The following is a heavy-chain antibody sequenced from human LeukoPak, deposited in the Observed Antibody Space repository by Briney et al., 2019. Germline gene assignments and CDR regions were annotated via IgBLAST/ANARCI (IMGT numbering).Heavy chain of an antibody. CDR3: ARLCSSTSCYYSDAFDI. Sequence: SETLSLTCTVSGGSISSGSYYWSWIRHPAGKGLGWIGRIYTSGSTNYNPSLKSRVTISVDTSKNQFSLKLSSVTAADTAVYYCARLCSSTSCYYSDAFDIWGQGTMVTVSS. D-gene: IGHD2-2*01. CDR2: IYTSGST. CDR1: GGSISSGSYY. J-gene: IGHJ3*02. V-gene: IGHV4-61*02.